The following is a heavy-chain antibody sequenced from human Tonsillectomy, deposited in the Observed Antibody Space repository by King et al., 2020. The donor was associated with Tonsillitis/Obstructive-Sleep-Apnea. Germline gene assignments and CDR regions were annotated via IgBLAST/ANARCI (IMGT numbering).Heavy chain of an antibody. D-gene: IGHD1-26*01. V-gene: IGHV5-51*01. J-gene: IGHJ4*02. Sequence: VQLVESGAEVKKPGESLKISCKGSGYSFTSYWIGWVRQMPGKGLEWMGIIYPGDSHTRYSPAFQGQVTISAGKSISTAYLQWSSLKASDTAMYYCARQMYSGSYPFDYWGQGTLVTVSS. CDR1: GYSFTSYW. CDR3: ARQMYSGSYPFDY. CDR2: IYPGDSHT.